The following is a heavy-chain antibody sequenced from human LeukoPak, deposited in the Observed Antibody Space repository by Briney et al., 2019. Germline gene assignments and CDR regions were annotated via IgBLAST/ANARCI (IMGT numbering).Heavy chain of an antibody. D-gene: IGHD3-3*01. CDR2: IKQDGSEK. J-gene: IGHJ6*03. CDR1: GFTFSSYW. CDR3: ARVSRDTAGYDFWSGYPYYYMDV. Sequence: GGSLRLSCAASGFTFSSYWMSWVRQAPGKGLEWVANIKQDGSEKYYVDSVKGRFTISRDNAKNSLYLQTNSLRAEDTAVYYCARVSRDTAGYDFWSGYPYYYMDVWGKGTTVTVSS. V-gene: IGHV3-7*01.